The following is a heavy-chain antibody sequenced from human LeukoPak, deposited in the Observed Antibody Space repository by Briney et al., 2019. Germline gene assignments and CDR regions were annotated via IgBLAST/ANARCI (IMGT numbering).Heavy chain of an antibody. V-gene: IGHV4-39*07. CDR3: ARGEVDYGLDY. D-gene: IGHD4-17*01. CDR1: GGSISSSSYY. Sequence: SETLSLTCTVSGGSISSSSYYWGWIRQPPGKGLEWIGSIYYSGSTYYNPSLKSRVTISVDTSKNQFSLKLSSVTAADTAVYYCARGEVDYGLDYWGQGTLVTVSS. CDR2: IYYSGST. J-gene: IGHJ4*02.